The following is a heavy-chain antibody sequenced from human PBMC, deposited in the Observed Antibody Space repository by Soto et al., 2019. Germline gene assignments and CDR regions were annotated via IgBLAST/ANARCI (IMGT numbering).Heavy chain of an antibody. CDR1: GGTFSSYA. J-gene: IGHJ6*02. CDR3: ARAAYSSSPTTLYYGMDV. CDR2: IIPIFGTA. D-gene: IGHD6-6*01. V-gene: IGHV1-69*13. Sequence: SVKVSCKASGGTFSSYANSWVRQAPGQGLEWMGGIIPIFGTANYAQKFQGRVTITADESTSTAYMELSSLRSEDTAVYYCARAAYSSSPTTLYYGMDVWGQGTTVTVSS.